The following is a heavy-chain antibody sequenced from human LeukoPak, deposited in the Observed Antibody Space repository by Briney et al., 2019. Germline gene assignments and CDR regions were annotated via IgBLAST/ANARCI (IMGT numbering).Heavy chain of an antibody. CDR1: GFTFSSYS. V-gene: IGHV3-21*01. D-gene: IGHD5-18*01. J-gene: IGHJ4*02. CDR3: AKDPRDHSYGWSWRYFDY. CDR2: ISSSSSYI. Sequence: GGSLRLSCAASGFTFSSYSMNWVRQAPGKGLEWVSSISSSSSYIYYADSVKGRFTISRDNAKNSLYLQKNSLRAEDTAVYYCAKDPRDHSYGWSWRYFDYWGQGTLVTVSS.